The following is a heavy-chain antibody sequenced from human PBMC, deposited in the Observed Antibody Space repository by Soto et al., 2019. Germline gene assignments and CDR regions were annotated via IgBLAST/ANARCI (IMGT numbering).Heavy chain of an antibody. D-gene: IGHD2-15*01. CDR2: INPSGGST. CDR3: ATPEYCSGGSCFGMDV. CDR1: GYAFTSYY. Sequence: VKXSCKASGYAFTSYYIHWVRQAPGQGLEWMGIINPSGGSTSYAQKFQGRVTMTRDTSTSTVYMELSSLRSEDTAVYYCATPEYCSGGSCFGMDVWGQGTTVTVSS. V-gene: IGHV1-46*01. J-gene: IGHJ6*02.